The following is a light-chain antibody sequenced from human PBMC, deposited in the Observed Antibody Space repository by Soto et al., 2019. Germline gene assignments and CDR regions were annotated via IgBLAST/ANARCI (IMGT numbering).Light chain of an antibody. V-gene: IGKV3-20*01. CDR2: GAS. CDR1: QSVDSTY. CDR3: QYYDSFRT. Sequence: EIVMTQSPATLSVSRGERATLSCRASQSVDSTYLTWYQQKPGQAPRLLIYGASGRATGIPDRFSGSGSGTDFTLTISRLEPEDFAVYFCQYYDSFRTFGQGTKVDIK. J-gene: IGKJ1*01.